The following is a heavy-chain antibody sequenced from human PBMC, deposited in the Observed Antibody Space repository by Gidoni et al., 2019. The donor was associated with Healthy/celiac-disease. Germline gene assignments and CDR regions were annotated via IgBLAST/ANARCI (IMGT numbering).Heavy chain of an antibody. D-gene: IGHD3-10*01. CDR3: ARQRRYYGSGSPID. V-gene: IGHV5-51*01. CDR2: LYPGDSDT. Sequence: EVQLVPSGAEVKMPGESLKISSKGSGYSCTSDWIGWVRQMPGKGLGWMGILYPGDSDTRYSPSFQGQLTISADKSISTAYLQWSSLKASDTAMYYCARQRRYYGSGSPIDWGQGTLVTVSS. CDR1: GYSCTSDW. J-gene: IGHJ4*02.